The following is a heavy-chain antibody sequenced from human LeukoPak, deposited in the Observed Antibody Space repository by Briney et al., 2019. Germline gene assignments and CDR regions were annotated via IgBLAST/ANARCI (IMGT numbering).Heavy chain of an antibody. Sequence: GGSLRLSCAASGFTFSSYEMNWVRQAPGKGLEWVGRTRNKANSYTTEYAASVKGRFTISRDDSKNSLYLQMNSLKTEDTAVYYCASHSNGYYYYMDVWGKGTTVTVSS. D-gene: IGHD4-11*01. J-gene: IGHJ6*03. CDR1: GFTFSSYE. CDR2: TRNKANSYTT. CDR3: ASHSNGYYYYMDV. V-gene: IGHV3-72*01.